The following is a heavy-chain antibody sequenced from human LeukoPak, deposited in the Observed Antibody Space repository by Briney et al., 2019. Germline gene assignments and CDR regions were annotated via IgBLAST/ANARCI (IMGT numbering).Heavy chain of an antibody. D-gene: IGHD2-21*02. CDR2: ISYDGSNK. CDR1: GFTFSSYA. CDR3: ARDPSYCGGDCSFADY. J-gene: IGHJ4*02. V-gene: IGHV3-30*01. Sequence: GGSLRLSCVASGFTFSSYAMHWVRQAPGKGLEWVAVISYDGSNKYYADSVKGRFTISRDNSKNTLYLQMNSLRAEDTAVYYCARDPSYCGGDCSFADYWGQGTLVTVSS.